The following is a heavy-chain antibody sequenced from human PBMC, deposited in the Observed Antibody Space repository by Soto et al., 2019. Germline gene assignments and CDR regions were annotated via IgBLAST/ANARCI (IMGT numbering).Heavy chain of an antibody. CDR2: INPSGGST. CDR1: GYTFTSYY. V-gene: IGHV1-46*01. J-gene: IGHJ6*02. Sequence: ASVKVSCKASGYTFTSYYMHWVRQAPGQGLEWMGIINPSGGSTSYAQKFQGRVTMTRDTSTSTVYMELSSLRSEDTAVYYCARAQRGWYEDYYYGMDVWGQGTTVTVSS. D-gene: IGHD6-19*01. CDR3: ARAQRGWYEDYYYGMDV.